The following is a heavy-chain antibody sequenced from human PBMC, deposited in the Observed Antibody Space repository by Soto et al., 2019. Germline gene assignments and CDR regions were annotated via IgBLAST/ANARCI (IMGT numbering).Heavy chain of an antibody. CDR1: GFSLRTRGVA. CDR2: IYWDEDK. V-gene: IGHV2-5*02. D-gene: IGHD5-12*01. J-gene: IGHJ4*02. Sequence: QITLKESGPPLVKPTQTLTLTCTFSGFSLRTRGVAVGWFRQPPGKALEWLALIYWDEDKWYSPSLKSRLTIADDTSKNQVVLTMTNVDPVDIATYYCAHRPRGYAYYFDYWGQGILVTVSS. CDR3: AHRPRGYAYYFDY.